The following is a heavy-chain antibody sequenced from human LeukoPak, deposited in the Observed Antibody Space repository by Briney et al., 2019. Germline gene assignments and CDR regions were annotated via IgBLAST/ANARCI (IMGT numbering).Heavy chain of an antibody. Sequence: PSETLSLTCTVSGGSISSYYWSWIRQPPGKGLEWIGYIYYSGSTNYNPSLKSRVTISVDTSKNQFSLKLSSVTAADTAVYYCAKGMRKAAQFIFDYWGQGTLVTVSS. D-gene: IGHD6-6*01. V-gene: IGHV4-59*01. J-gene: IGHJ4*02. CDR3: AKGMRKAAQFIFDY. CDR2: IYYSGST. CDR1: GGSISSYY.